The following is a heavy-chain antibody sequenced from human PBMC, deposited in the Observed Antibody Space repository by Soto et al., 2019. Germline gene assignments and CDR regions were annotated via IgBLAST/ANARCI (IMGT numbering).Heavy chain of an antibody. CDR3: ARQIYDSDTGPNFQYYFDS. Sequence: KVSCKASGYTFTSYAIHWVRQKPGKGLEWMGRIDPSDSQTYYSPSFRGHVTISVTKSITTVFLQWSSLRASDTAMYYCARQIYDSDTGPNFQYYFDSWGQGTPVTVSS. CDR1: GYTFTSYA. J-gene: IGHJ4*02. D-gene: IGHD3-22*01. V-gene: IGHV5-10-1*01. CDR2: IDPSDSQT.